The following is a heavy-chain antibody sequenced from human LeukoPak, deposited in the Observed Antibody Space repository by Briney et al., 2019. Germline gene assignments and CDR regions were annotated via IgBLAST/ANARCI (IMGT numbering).Heavy chain of an antibody. CDR3: ARNVRLGSGELSFAPFKNWFDP. CDR1: GGSFSGYY. Sequence: SETLSLTCVVYGGSFSGYYWSWIRQPPGKGLEWIGEINHSGSTNYNPSLKSRVTISVDTSKNQFSLKLSSVTAADTAVYYCARNVRLGSGELSFAPFKNWFDPWGQGTLVTVSS. D-gene: IGHD3-16*02. J-gene: IGHJ5*02. CDR2: INHSGST. V-gene: IGHV4-34*01.